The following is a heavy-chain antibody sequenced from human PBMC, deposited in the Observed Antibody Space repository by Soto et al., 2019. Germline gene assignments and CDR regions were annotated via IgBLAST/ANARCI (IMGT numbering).Heavy chain of an antibody. CDR1: GFSFTGYY. V-gene: IGHV1-2*02. CDR3: AKDLTRQLAYWLDP. D-gene: IGHD6-6*01. J-gene: IGHJ5*02. CDR2: INAHSGGT. Sequence: RASGQVSCKASGFSFTGYYIHWLRQAPGQGLEWMGWINAHSGGTEYAQKFQGRVTLTRDTSISTAYMTLSSLRSDDTAIYYCAKDLTRQLAYWLDPWGQGTQVTVSS.